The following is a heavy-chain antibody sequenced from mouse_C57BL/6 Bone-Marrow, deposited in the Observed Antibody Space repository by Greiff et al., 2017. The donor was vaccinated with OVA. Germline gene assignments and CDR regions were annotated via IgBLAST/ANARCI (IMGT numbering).Heavy chain of an antibody. J-gene: IGHJ2*01. CDR1: GYTFTSYG. CDR2: IYPRSGNT. Sequence: VQLQQSGAELARPGASVKLSCKASGYTFTSYGISWVKQRTGQGLEWIGEIYPRSGNTYYNEKFKGKATLPADKSPRTAYMELRSLTSEDSADYFCARNWGRRYFDYWGQGTTLTVSS. D-gene: IGHD4-1*01. CDR3: ARNWGRRYFDY. V-gene: IGHV1-81*01.